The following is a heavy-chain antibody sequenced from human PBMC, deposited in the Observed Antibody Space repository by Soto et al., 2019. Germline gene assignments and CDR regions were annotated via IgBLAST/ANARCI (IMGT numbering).Heavy chain of an antibody. D-gene: IGHD1-1*01. V-gene: IGHV4-4*02. CDR1: GGSLTTPVW. J-gene: IGHJ4*02. CDR3: ARKAWTRLDY. Sequence: QLQLHESGPGLVKPSGTLSLTCGLSGGSLTTPVWWTWVRLRPGKGLEWIGEVFHSGSANYNPSLQGRVTISVDKSTNQFSLRLSSVTAADTAVYYCARKAWTRLDYWGQGALVTVSS. CDR2: VFHSGSA.